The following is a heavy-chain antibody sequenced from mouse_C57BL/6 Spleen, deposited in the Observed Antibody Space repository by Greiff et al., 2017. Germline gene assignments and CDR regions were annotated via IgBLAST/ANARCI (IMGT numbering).Heavy chain of an antibody. CDR3: ARFPSGLGYFDV. Sequence: VQLQESGAELAKPGASVKLSCKASGYTFTSYWMHWVKQRPGQGLEWIGYINPSSGYTKYNQKFKDKATLTADTSSSTAYMPLSSLTYEDSAVYYCARFPSGLGYFDVWGTGTTVTVSS. D-gene: IGHD6-1*01. J-gene: IGHJ1*03. CDR1: GYTFTSYW. CDR2: INPSSGYT. V-gene: IGHV1-7*01.